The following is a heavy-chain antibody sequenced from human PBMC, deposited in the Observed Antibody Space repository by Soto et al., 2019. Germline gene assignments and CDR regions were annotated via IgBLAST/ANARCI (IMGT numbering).Heavy chain of an antibody. CDR3: ARDSKGDITMIVVAKRRDYYYYYGMDV. CDR2: ISSRSDTL. Sequence: GGSLRLSCEGSGFTFSAYALTWVRQAPGKGLEWVSYISSRSDTLYYADSVKGRFTISRDNAKNSLYLQMNSLRAEDTAVYYCARDSKGDITMIVVAKRRDYYYYYGMDVWGQGTTVTVSS. J-gene: IGHJ6*02. CDR1: GFTFSAYA. D-gene: IGHD3-22*01. V-gene: IGHV3-48*04.